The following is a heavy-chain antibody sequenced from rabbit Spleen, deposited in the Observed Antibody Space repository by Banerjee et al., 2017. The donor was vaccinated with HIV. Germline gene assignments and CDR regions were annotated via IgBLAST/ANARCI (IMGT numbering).Heavy chain of an antibody. CDR2: INVATGKP. V-gene: IGHV1S40*01. D-gene: IGHD3-3*01. CDR3: ARDNWDPYILNL. J-gene: IGHJ4*01. CDR1: GFSLSNNYV. Sequence: QSLQESGGGLFQPGGSLALTCTASGFSLSNNYVMCWVRQAPGKGLEWIACINVATGKPVYATWAKGRFTISRTSSTTVTLRMTSLTAADTATYFCARDNWDPYILNLWGPGTLVTVS.